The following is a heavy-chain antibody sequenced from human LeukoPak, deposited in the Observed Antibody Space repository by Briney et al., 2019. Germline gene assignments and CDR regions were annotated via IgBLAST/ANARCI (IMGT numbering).Heavy chain of an antibody. Sequence: ASVKVSYKVSGYTLTELSMHWVRQAPGKGLEWMGGFDPEDGETIYAQKFQGRVTMTEDTSTDTAYMELSSLRSEDTAVYYCATDLKQHWSLFDYWGQGTLVTVSS. D-gene: IGHD1/OR15-1a*01. CDR2: FDPEDGET. V-gene: IGHV1-24*01. J-gene: IGHJ4*02. CDR3: ATDLKQHWSLFDY. CDR1: GYTLTELS.